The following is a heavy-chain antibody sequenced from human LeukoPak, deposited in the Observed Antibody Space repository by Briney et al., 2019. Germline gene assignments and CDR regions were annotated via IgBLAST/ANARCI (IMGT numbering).Heavy chain of an antibody. D-gene: IGHD5-18*01. CDR3: ARHLSGVTGYTYGRGIDY. V-gene: IGHV3-7*01. CDR2: IKKDGIEK. Sequence: GGSLRLSCAASGFTFSSYWMSWVRQAPGKGLEWVANIKKDGIEKYYVDSVKGRCTISRDNAKTSLYLQMNSLRAEDTAVYYCARHLSGVTGYTYGRGIDYWGQGTLVTVSS. J-gene: IGHJ4*02. CDR1: GFTFSSYW.